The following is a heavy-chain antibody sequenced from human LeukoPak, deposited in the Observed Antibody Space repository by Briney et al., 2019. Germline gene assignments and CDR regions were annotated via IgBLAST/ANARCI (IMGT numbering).Heavy chain of an antibody. V-gene: IGHV3-66*01. CDR1: GFTVSSNY. J-gene: IGHJ4*02. Sequence: PGGSLRLSCAASGFTVSSNYMSWVRQAPGKGLEWVSAIYSGGSTYYADSVKGRFTISRDNSKNTLYLQMNSLRAEDTAVYYCARAPYSRGFFDYWGQGTLVTVSS. CDR3: ARAPYSRGFFDY. D-gene: IGHD6-13*01. CDR2: IYSGGST.